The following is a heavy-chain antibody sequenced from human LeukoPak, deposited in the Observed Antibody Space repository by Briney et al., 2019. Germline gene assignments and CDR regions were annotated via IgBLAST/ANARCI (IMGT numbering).Heavy chain of an antibody. CDR1: GGSISSYY. CDR2: IYYSGNT. V-gene: IGHV4-59*01. CDR3: ARTPTYYGSATYLDY. D-gene: IGHD3-10*01. J-gene: IGHJ4*02. Sequence: SETLSLTCTVSGGSISSYYWSWIRQPPGKGLEWIGYIYYSGNTNYNPSLKSRVTISVDTSKKQFSLSLRSVTAADTAVYYCARTPTYYGSATYLDYWGQGTLVTVSS.